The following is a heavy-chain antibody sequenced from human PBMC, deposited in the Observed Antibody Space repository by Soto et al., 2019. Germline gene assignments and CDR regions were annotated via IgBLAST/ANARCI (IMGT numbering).Heavy chain of an antibody. V-gene: IGHV1-18*04. CDR2: ISAYNGNT. J-gene: IGHJ5*02. D-gene: IGHD1-26*01. Sequence: ASVKVSCKASGYTFTSYGISWVRQAPGQRLEWMGWISAYNGNTNYAQKLQGRVTMTTDTSTSTAYTELRSLRSDDTAVYYCARAMVGATSPYNWFDPWGQGTLVNVSS. CDR1: GYTFTSYG. CDR3: ARAMVGATSPYNWFDP.